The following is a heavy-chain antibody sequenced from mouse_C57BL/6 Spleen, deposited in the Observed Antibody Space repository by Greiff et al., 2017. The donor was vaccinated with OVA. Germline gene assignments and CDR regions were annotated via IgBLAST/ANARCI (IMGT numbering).Heavy chain of an antibody. J-gene: IGHJ2*01. CDR2: ISYDGSN. CDR3: ARAGTGLFDY. D-gene: IGHD3-3*01. Sequence: EVKLQESGPGLVKPSQSLSLTCSVTGYSITSGYYWNWIRQFPGNKLEWMGYISYDGSNNYNPSLKNRISITRDTSKNQFFLKLNSVTTEDTATYYCARAGTGLFDYWGQGTTLTVSS. CDR1: GYSITSGYY. V-gene: IGHV3-6*01.